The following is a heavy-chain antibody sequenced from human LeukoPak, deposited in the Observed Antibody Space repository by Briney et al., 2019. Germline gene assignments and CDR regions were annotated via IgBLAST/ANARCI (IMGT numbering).Heavy chain of an antibody. Sequence: GGSLRLSCAASGFTFSSYSMNWVRQAPGKGLEWVSSISSSSSYIYYADSVKGRFTISRDNAKNSLYLQMNTLRAEDTAVYYCARHVGYCSSSTCHFDYWGQGTLVSVSS. CDR2: ISSSSSYI. J-gene: IGHJ4*02. V-gene: IGHV3-21*04. CDR1: GFTFSSYS. CDR3: ARHVGYCSSSTCHFDY. D-gene: IGHD2-2*01.